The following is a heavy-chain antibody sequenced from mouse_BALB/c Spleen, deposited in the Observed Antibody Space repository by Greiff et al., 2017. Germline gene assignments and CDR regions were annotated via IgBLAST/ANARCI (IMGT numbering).Heavy chain of an antibody. CDR1: GFTFSSYA. V-gene: IGHV5-6-5*01. Sequence: EVQRVESGGGLVKPGGSLKLSCAASGFTFSSYAMSWVRQTPEKRLEWVASISSGGSTYYPDSVKGRFTISRDNARNILYLQMSSLRSEDTAMYYCARGRDLSYYFDYWGQGTTLTVSS. CDR3: ARGRDLSYYFDY. J-gene: IGHJ2*01. CDR2: ISSGGST.